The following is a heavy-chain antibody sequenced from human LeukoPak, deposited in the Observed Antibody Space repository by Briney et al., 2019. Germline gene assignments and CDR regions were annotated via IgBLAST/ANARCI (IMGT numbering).Heavy chain of an antibody. V-gene: IGHV4-31*03. CDR2: IYYSGST. Sequence: SETLSLTCTVSGGSISSGGYYWSWIRQHPGKGLEWIGYIYYSGSTHYNPPLKSRVTISVDTSKNQFSLKLSSVTAADTAVYYCARVPRYYYDSSGHEQNWFDPWGQGTLVTVSS. J-gene: IGHJ5*02. CDR1: GGSISSGGYY. CDR3: ARVPRYYYDSSGHEQNWFDP. D-gene: IGHD3-22*01.